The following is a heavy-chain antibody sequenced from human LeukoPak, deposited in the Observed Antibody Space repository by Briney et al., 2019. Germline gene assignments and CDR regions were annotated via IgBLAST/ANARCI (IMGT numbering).Heavy chain of an antibody. Sequence: SETLSLTCAVYGGFFSGYYWSWIRQPPGKGLEWIGEINHSGSTNYNPSLKSRVTISVDTSKNQFSLKLTSVTAADTAVYYCARCGYHRGSNYYYYMDVWGKGTTVTVSS. J-gene: IGHJ6*03. CDR3: ARCGYHRGSNYYYYMDV. CDR2: INHSGST. CDR1: GGFFSGYY. V-gene: IGHV4-34*01. D-gene: IGHD3-16*01.